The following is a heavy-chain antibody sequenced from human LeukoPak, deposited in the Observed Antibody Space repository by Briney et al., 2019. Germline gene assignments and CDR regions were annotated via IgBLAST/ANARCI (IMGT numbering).Heavy chain of an antibody. Sequence: GGSLRLSCVASGFSFSSYHMSRVRQAPGKGLGCVAHIFPDGHQESCDASVRGRFTVSRDNAKNSVFLQMNSLRVEDTAIYYCARWRWQQSEFDLWGQGALVTVSS. CDR3: ARWRWQQSEFDL. V-gene: IGHV3-7*01. D-gene: IGHD5-24*01. CDR2: IFPDGHQE. CDR1: GFSFSSYH. J-gene: IGHJ4*02.